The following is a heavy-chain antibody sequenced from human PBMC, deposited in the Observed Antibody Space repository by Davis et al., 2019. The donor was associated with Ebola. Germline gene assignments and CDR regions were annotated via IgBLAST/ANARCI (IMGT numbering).Heavy chain of an antibody. CDR1: GFSFSGSA. Sequence: GESLKISCAASGFSFSGSAMHWVRQASGKGLEWVGRIRSKAESYATAYAASVKGRFTISRDDSKNTAYLQMNSLKTEDTAVYYCSSWVAAADNDYWGQGILVTVSS. D-gene: IGHD6-13*01. CDR2: IRSKAESYAT. CDR3: SSWVAAADNDY. V-gene: IGHV3-73*01. J-gene: IGHJ4*02.